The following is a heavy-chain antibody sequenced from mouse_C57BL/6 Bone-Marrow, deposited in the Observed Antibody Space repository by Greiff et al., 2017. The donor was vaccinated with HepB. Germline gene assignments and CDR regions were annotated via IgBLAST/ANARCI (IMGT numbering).Heavy chain of an antibody. D-gene: IGHD6-5*01. J-gene: IGHJ1*03. CDR3: ARPPEPIWYFDV. V-gene: IGHV1-64*01. Sequence: QVQLKQPGAELVKPGASVKLSCKASGYTFTSYWMHWVKQRPGQGLEWIGMIHPNSGSTNYNEKFKSKATLTVDKSSSTAYMQLSSLTSEDSAVYYCARPPEPIWYFDVWGTGTTVTVSS. CDR1: GYTFTSYW. CDR2: IHPNSGST.